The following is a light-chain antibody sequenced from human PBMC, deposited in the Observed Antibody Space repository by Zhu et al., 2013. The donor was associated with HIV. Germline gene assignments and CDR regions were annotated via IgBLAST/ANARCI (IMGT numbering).Light chain of an antibody. V-gene: IGKV3-15*01. CDR2: GAS. CDR1: QSVSSY. Sequence: ETVLTQSPGTLSLSPGERATLSCRASQSVSSYFAWYQQKPGQGPRLLIYGASTRATGIPARFSGSGSGTDFTLTISSLQSEDFAFYYCHQYNNWPPYSFGQGTKVEIK. J-gene: IGKJ2*03. CDR3: HQYNNWPPYS.